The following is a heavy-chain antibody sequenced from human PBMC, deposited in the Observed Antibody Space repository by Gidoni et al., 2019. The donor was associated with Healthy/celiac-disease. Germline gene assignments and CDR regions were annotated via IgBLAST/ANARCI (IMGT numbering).Heavy chain of an antibody. V-gene: IGHV4-59*01. CDR3: ARARSYRSLGYYYGMDV. D-gene: IGHD6-6*01. CDR2: IYYSGST. CDR1: GGSISRYY. J-gene: IGHJ6*04. Sequence: QVQLQESGPGRVKPSETRSHTCTVSGGSISRYYWSWIRQPPGKGLEWIGYIYYSGSTNYNPSLKSRVTISVDTSKNQFSLKLSSVTAADTAVYYCARARSYRSLGYYYGMDVWGKGTTVTVSS.